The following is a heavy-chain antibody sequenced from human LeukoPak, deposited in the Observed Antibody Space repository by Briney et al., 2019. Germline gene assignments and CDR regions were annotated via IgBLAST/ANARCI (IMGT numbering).Heavy chain of an antibody. CDR2: ISGSGGST. Sequence: PGGSLRLSCAASGFTFSSYTMSWVRQAPGKGLEWVSGISGSGGSTYYADSVKGRFTISRDNSKNTLYLQMNSLRAEDTAVYYCAKEIAAAGTEYFDYWGQGTLVTVSS. D-gene: IGHD6-13*01. CDR1: GFTFSSYT. V-gene: IGHV3-23*01. J-gene: IGHJ4*02. CDR3: AKEIAAAGTEYFDY.